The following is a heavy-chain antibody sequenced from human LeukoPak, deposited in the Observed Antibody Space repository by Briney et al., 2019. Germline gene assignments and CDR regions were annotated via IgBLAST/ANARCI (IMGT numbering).Heavy chain of an antibody. CDR2: ISWNSGSI. V-gene: IGHV3-9*01. Sequence: GGSLRLSCAASGFTFDDYAMHWVRQAPGKGLEWVSGISWNSGSIGYADSVKGRFTISRDNAKDSLYLQMNSLRAEDTAVYYCARDRVAVAGTSYYYYMDVWGKGTTVTVSS. CDR1: GFTFDDYA. J-gene: IGHJ6*03. CDR3: ARDRVAVAGTSYYYYMDV. D-gene: IGHD6-19*01.